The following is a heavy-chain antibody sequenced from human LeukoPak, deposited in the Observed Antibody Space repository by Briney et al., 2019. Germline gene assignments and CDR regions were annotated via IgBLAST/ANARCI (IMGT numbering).Heavy chain of an antibody. V-gene: IGHV4-39*01. Sequence: SETLSLTCTVSGGPISDSNYYWGWIRQPPGRGLEWIGNIYYSGSTYYSPSLKSRVTVSVDTSKNQFSPKLSSVTAADTAVYYCARQSTIAAARIDPWGQGTLVTVSS. CDR2: IYYSGST. D-gene: IGHD6-25*01. CDR1: GGPISDSNYY. J-gene: IGHJ5*02. CDR3: ARQSTIAAARIDP.